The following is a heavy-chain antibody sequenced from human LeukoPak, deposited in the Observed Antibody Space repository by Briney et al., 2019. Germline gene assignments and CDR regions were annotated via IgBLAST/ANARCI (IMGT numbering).Heavy chain of an antibody. J-gene: IGHJ4*02. CDR1: GYTFTGYY. CDR2: INPNSGGT. CDR3: ARGPIVGATPFDY. V-gene: IGHV1-2*02. D-gene: IGHD1-26*01. Sequence: ASVKVSCKASGYTFTGYYMHWVRQAPGQGREWMGWINPNSGGTNYAQKFQGRVTMTRDTSISTAYMELSRLRSDDTAVYYCARGPIVGATPFDYWGQGTLVTVSS.